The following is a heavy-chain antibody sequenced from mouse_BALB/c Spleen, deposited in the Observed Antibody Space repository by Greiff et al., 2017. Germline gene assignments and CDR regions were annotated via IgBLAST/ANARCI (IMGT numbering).Heavy chain of an antibody. Sequence: EVKLVESGGGLVQPGGSRKLSCAASGFTFSSFGMHWVRQAPEKGLEWVAYISSGSSTIYYADTVKGRFTISRDNPKNTLFLQMTSLRSEDTAMYYCARGREHLELRLYYFDYWGQGTTLTVSS. J-gene: IGHJ2*01. CDR1: GFTFSSFG. CDR2: ISSGSSTI. D-gene: IGHD3-1*01. CDR3: ARGREHLELRLYYFDY. V-gene: IGHV5-17*02.